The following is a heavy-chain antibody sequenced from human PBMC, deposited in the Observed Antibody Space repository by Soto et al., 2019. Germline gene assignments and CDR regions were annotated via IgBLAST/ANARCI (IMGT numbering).Heavy chain of an antibody. V-gene: IGHV3-23*01. CDR2: ISGSGGST. CDR3: AKLIAVACTIGY. CDR1: GFTFSSYA. Sequence: EVQLLESGGGLVQPGGSLRLSCAASGFTFSSYAMSWVRQAPGKGLEWVSAISGSGGSTYYADSVRGRFTISRDNSKNTLYLQMNSVRAEDTAVYDCAKLIAVACTIGYWGQGTLVTVSS. J-gene: IGHJ4*02. D-gene: IGHD6-19*01.